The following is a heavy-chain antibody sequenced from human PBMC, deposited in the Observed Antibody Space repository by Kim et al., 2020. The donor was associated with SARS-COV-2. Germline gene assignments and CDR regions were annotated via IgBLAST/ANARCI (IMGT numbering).Heavy chain of an antibody. CDR1: GGSISSSSYY. CDR3: ATILTDPDY. Sequence: SETLSLTCTVSGGSISSSSYYWGWIRQPPGKGLEWIGSIYYSGSTYNNPSLKSRVPISVDTSKNQFSLKLSSVTAADTAVYYCATILTDPDYWGQGTLVTVSS. J-gene: IGHJ4*02. CDR2: IYYSGST. V-gene: IGHV4-39*01.